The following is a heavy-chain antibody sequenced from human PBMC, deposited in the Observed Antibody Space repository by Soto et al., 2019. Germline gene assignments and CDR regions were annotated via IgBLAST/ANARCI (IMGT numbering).Heavy chain of an antibody. Sequence: QVQLVQXGXEVKXPGXSVXVXXKASGYTXXSYGISWVRXXPGQGLEWMGWISAYNGNTNYAQKLQGRVTMTTDTSTSTAYMELRSLRSDDTAVYYCARGGIAAAEFWGQGTLVTVSS. D-gene: IGHD6-13*01. CDR2: ISAYNGNT. CDR3: ARGGIAAAEF. J-gene: IGHJ4*02. CDR1: GYTXXSYG. V-gene: IGHV1-18*01.